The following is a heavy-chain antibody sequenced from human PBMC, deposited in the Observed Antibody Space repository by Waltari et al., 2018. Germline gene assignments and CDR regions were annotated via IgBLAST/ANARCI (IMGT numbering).Heavy chain of an antibody. D-gene: IGHD3-22*01. CDR1: GGSISNSY. CDR2: IYYSGNT. Sequence: QVQLQESGPGLVRPSETLSLTCTVSGGSISNSYWSWIRQPPGKGLEWIGYIYYSGNTNFNPSLKSRVTISLDTSKNQFSLKLSSVTAADTAVYYCARSTTGYYDSSGYFDYWGQGTLVTVSS. V-gene: IGHV4-59*01. CDR3: ARSTTGYYDSSGYFDY. J-gene: IGHJ4*02.